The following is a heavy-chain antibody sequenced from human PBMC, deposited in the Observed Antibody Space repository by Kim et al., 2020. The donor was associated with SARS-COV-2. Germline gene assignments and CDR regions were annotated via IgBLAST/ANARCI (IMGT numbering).Heavy chain of an antibody. CDR3: ARDIAVDGISDY. J-gene: IGHJ4*02. V-gene: IGHV3-21*01. Sequence: YYADSAKGRFTISRDHDKTSLFRQMNSLGAEDTAVYYCARDIAVDGISDYWGQGTLVTVSS. D-gene: IGHD6-19*01.